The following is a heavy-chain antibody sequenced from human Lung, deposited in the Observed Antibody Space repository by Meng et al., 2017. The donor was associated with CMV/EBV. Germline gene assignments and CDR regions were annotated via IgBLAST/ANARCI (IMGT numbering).Heavy chain of an antibody. J-gene: IGHJ3*01. Sequence: PGXXXRLXCVASEPTVPIYWMSWVRQAAGEGLEWVANIKKDGRKKYYVDSGKGRITISRDNAKNSLYMQMNSLRVEDTDVYYCAREWAEYCSGGSCYGAFDVWXQGTXVTGSS. D-gene: IGHD2-15*01. V-gene: IGHV3-7*01. CDR2: IKKDGRKK. CDR1: EPTVPIYW. CDR3: AREWAEYCSGGSCYGAFDV.